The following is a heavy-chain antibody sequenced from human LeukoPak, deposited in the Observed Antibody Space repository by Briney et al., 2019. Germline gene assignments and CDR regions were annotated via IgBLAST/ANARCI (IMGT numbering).Heavy chain of an antibody. V-gene: IGHV1-46*01. Sequence: ASVKVSCKASGYTFTSYYMHWVRQAPGQGLEWMGIINPSGGSTSYVQKFQGRVTMTRDTSTSTVYMELSSLRSEDTAVYYCARLPPPNPYYYYGMDVWGQGTTVTVSS. CDR3: ARLPPPNPYYYYGMDV. J-gene: IGHJ6*02. CDR2: INPSGGST. D-gene: IGHD2-15*01. CDR1: GYTFTSYY.